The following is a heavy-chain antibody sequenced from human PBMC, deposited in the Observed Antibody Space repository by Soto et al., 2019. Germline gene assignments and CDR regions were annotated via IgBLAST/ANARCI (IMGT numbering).Heavy chain of an antibody. CDR3: ARDPGTKYCTNGVCYGHFDY. CDR1: GGSISSYY. D-gene: IGHD2-8*01. CDR2: IYTSGST. V-gene: IGHV4-4*07. Sequence: PSETLSLTCTVSGGSISSYYWSWIRQPAGKGLEWIGRIYTSGSTNYNPSLKSRVTMSVDTSKNQFSLKLSSVTAADTAVYYCARDPGTKYCTNGVCYGHFDYWGQGTLVTVSS. J-gene: IGHJ4*02.